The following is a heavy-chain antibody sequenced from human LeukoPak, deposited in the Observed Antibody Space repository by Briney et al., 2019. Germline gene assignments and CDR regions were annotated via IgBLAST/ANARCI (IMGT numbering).Heavy chain of an antibody. CDR1: GGSISSYY. Sequence: PSETLSLTCTVSGGSISSYYWSWIRQPPGKGLEWIGYIYTSGSTNYNPSLKSRVTISVDTSKNQFSLKLSSVTAADTAVYYCARLEGGSYYCYMDVWGKGTTVTVSS. J-gene: IGHJ6*03. V-gene: IGHV4-4*09. CDR3: ARLEGGSYYCYMDV. CDR2: IYTSGST. D-gene: IGHD5-24*01.